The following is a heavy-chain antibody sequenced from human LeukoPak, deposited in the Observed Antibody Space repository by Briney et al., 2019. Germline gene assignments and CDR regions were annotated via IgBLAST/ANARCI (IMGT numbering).Heavy chain of an antibody. J-gene: IGHJ3*02. V-gene: IGHV3-21*01. D-gene: IGHD3-10*01. CDR3: ARVTMVRGGAFDI. Sequence: PGGSLRLSCAASGFTFSSYSMNWVRQAPGKGLEWVSSISSSSSYIYYADSVKGRFTISRDNAKNSLYLQMNSLRAEDTAVYYCARVTMVRGGAFDIWGRGTMVTVSS. CDR1: GFTFSSYS. CDR2: ISSSSSYI.